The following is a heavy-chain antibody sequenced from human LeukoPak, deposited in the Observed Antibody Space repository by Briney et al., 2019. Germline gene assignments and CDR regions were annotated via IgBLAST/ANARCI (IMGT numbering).Heavy chain of an antibody. CDR3: ASYIPRATTSPPLGY. CDR2: IDYSGRT. J-gene: IGHJ4*02. Sequence: SETLSLTCTVSGGSTNNYYWSWIRQPPGKGLEWIGYIDYSGRTKYNPSLKSRVTVSVDTSKNQFSLKLSSVTAADTAVYYCASYIPRATTSPPLGYWGQGTLVTVSS. D-gene: IGHD1-26*01. V-gene: IGHV4-59*08. CDR1: GGSTNNYY.